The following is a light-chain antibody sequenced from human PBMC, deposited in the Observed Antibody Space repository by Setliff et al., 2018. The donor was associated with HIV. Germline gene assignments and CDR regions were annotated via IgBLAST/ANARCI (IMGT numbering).Light chain of an antibody. J-gene: IGLJ1*01. Sequence: LAQPASVSGSPGQSITISCTGTSSDVGGYSYVSWYQQHPGKAPKLIIYEVRNRPSGVSNRFSGSKSGNTASLTISGLQAEDEADYYCSSYAITNTRPFGTGTKV. CDR3: SSYAITNTRP. V-gene: IGLV2-14*01. CDR1: SSDVGGYSY. CDR2: EVR.